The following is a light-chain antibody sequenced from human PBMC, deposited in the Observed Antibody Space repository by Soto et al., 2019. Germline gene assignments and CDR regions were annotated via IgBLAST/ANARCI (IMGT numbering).Light chain of an antibody. CDR3: QQRSNWPLT. CDR1: QSVSSY. V-gene: IGKV3-11*01. Sequence: VMTQSPATLSVSPWERATLSCGTSQSVSSYFAWYQQKPGQAPRLLIYDASNRATGIPARFSGSGSGTDFTLTISSLEPEDFAVYYCQQRSNWPLTFGGGTKVDIK. CDR2: DAS. J-gene: IGKJ4*01.